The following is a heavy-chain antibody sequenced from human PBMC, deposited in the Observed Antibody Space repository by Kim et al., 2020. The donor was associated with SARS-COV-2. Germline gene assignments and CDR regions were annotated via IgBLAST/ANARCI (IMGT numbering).Heavy chain of an antibody. D-gene: IGHD2-21*02. J-gene: IGHJ4*02. Sequence: SNPSLKSRVTISVDTSKNQFSLKLSSVTAADTAVYYCATPYGGNSAGVDYWGQGTLVTVSS. V-gene: IGHV4-39*01. CDR3: ATPYGGNSAGVDY.